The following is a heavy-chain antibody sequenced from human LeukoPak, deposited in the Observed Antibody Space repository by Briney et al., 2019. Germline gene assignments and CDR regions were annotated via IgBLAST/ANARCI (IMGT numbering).Heavy chain of an antibody. CDR2: IYYSGRT. Sequence: SETLSLTCTVSGGSISSSRHYWGWIRPPPGTGLEWSGSIYYSGRTSYNPSHKSRVTISVDTSKNQFSLKLSSVTAADTAVYYCTRSTANWYNRFDPWGQGTLVTVST. CDR3: TRSTANWYNRFDP. D-gene: IGHD1-1*01. J-gene: IGHJ5*02. V-gene: IGHV4-39*01. CDR1: GGSISSSRHY.